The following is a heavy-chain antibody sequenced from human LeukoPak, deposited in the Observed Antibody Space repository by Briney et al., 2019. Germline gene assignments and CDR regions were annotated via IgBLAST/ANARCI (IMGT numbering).Heavy chain of an antibody. CDR2: IRQDGSDK. V-gene: IGHV3-7*01. CDR1: GFTFSSYG. J-gene: IGHJ4*02. CDR3: ARDGGTGIPFDY. D-gene: IGHD1-1*01. Sequence: GGSLRLSCAASGFTFSSYGMHRVRQAPGKGLEWVANIRQDGSDKYYVDSVKGRFTISRDNAKNSLYLQMNSLRAEDTAIYYCARDGGTGIPFDYWGQGTLVTVSS.